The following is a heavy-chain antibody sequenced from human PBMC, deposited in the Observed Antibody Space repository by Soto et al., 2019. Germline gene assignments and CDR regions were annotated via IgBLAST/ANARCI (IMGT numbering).Heavy chain of an antibody. Sequence: ASVKVSCKAFGYTLTIYYIHWVRQAPGQGLEWMGVINTSGGSPTYAQKFQDRVTMTRDTSTSTVYMELSSLRSEDTAVYYCARGGRHSDYYYYYGMDVWGQGTTVTVSS. CDR2: INTSGGSP. CDR3: ARGGRHSDYYYYYGMDV. CDR1: GYTLTIYY. J-gene: IGHJ6*02. D-gene: IGHD6-25*01. V-gene: IGHV1-46*01.